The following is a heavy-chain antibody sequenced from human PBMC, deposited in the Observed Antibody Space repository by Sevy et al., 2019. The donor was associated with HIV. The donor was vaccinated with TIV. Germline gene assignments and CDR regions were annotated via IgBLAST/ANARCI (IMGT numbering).Heavy chain of an antibody. J-gene: IGHJ4*02. CDR1: GFIFSGSA. V-gene: IGHV3-73*01. CDR3: PRRGAFVTGGTGFGFDY. Sequence: GGSLRLSCAASGFIFSGSAMHWVRQASGKGLEWVGRIRSKGKNYAKTNAASVKGSFTIAREDSRNTVYLKMNSLKTEETAGYYCPRRGAFVTGGTGFGFDYWGQGTLVTVSS. D-gene: IGHD6-13*01. CDR2: IRSKGKNYAK.